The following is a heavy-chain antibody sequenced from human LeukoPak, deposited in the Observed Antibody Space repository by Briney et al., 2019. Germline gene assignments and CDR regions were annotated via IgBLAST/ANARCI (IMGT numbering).Heavy chain of an antibody. CDR1: DDSVSSSRYY. CDR2: IYHGSA. Sequence: SSETLSLTCTVSDDSVSSSRYYWTWIRQPPGKGLEWIGYIYHGSATYNPSLESRVTLSMDTSKNQYSLKMTSVTAADTAVYYCAREGGRQWLGSGALDSWGQGTLVTVSS. CDR3: AREGGRQWLGSGALDS. V-gene: IGHV4-61*01. D-gene: IGHD6-19*01. J-gene: IGHJ5*01.